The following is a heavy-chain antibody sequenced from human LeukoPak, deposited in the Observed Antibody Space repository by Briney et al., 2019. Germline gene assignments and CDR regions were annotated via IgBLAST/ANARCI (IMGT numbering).Heavy chain of an antibody. CDR2: IYTAGST. CDR3: ARAAGSPGGLFDY. CDR1: GFTVSGKY. J-gene: IGHJ4*02. Sequence: GGSLRLSCAASGFTVSGKYMSWVRQAPGMGLEWVSVIYTAGSTSYADSVRGRFTISRDNSKNTLYLQMNSLRAEDTAVYYCARAAGSPGGLFDYWGQGTLVTVSS. V-gene: IGHV3-53*01. D-gene: IGHD3-10*01.